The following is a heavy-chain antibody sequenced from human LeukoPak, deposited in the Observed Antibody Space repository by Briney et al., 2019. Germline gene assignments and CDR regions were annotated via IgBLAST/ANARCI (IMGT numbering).Heavy chain of an antibody. CDR2: ISYDGSNK. V-gene: IGHV3-30*04. D-gene: IGHD3-10*01. CDR1: GFTFSGYA. J-gene: IGHJ5*02. Sequence: GGSLRLSCAASGFTFSGYAIHWVRQAPGKGLEWVAVISYDGSNKFYADSVKGRFTISRDNSDNTLYLQMNSLRAEDTAIYYCARDPTYGSGSYYNKFDPWGQGTLVTVSS. CDR3: ARDPTYGSGSYYNKFDP.